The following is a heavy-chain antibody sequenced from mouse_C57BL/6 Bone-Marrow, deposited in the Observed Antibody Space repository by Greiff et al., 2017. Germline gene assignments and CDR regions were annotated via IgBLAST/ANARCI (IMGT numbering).Heavy chain of an antibody. CDR1: GFTFSDYY. CDR2: ISNGGGST. V-gene: IGHV5-12*01. CDR3: ARQDEGRFAY. J-gene: IGHJ3*01. Sequence: DVQLQESGGGLVQPGGSLKLSCAASGFTFSDYYMYWVRQTPEKRLEWVAYISNGGGSTYYPDTVKGRFTISRDNAKNSLYLQMSRLKSEDTAMYYCARQDEGRFAYWGQGTLVTVSA.